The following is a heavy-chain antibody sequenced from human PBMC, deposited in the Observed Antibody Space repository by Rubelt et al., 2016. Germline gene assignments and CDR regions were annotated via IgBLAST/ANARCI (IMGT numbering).Heavy chain of an antibody. D-gene: IGHD3-22*01. Sequence: QVQLVQSGAEVKKPGASVKVSCKASGYTFTSYGISWVRQAPGQGLEWMGWISAYNGNTNDVRKLQGRVTMTTATSTATAYMELRGLRSDDTAVYYCASESYYYDSSGYSTWGQGTLVTVSS. J-gene: IGHJ4*02. CDR2: ISAYNGNT. V-gene: IGHV1-18*01. CDR1: GYTFTSYG. CDR3: ASESYYYDSSGYST.